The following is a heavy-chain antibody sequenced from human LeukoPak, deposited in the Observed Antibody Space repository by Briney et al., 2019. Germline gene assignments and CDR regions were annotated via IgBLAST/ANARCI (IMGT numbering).Heavy chain of an antibody. V-gene: IGHV3-7*01. Sequence: PGGSLRLSCAASGFTYTNYWVSWFRQAPGRGLEWVASIKQDGSERYYVDSVKGRFTISRDNAKNSLFLQLSSLRVEDTAVYYCARGSMHVYHLYTDYWGQGTLVTVSS. CDR3: ARGSMHVYHLYTDY. D-gene: IGHD3-16*01. J-gene: IGHJ4*02. CDR2: IKQDGSER. CDR1: GFTYTNYW.